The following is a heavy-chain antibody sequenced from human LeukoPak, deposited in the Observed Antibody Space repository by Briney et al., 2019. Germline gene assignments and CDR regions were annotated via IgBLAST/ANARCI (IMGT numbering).Heavy chain of an antibody. D-gene: IGHD2-2*01. Sequence: PSETLSLTCTVSGGSIGSSYYYWGWIRQPPGKGLEWIGSIYDSGSTYYNPSLKSRVTISVDTSKNQFSLKLNSVTAADTAVYYCARAITSTSSHDAFDIWGQGTMVTVSS. CDR3: ARAITSTSSHDAFDI. J-gene: IGHJ3*02. V-gene: IGHV4-39*01. CDR2: IYDSGST. CDR1: GGSIGSSYYY.